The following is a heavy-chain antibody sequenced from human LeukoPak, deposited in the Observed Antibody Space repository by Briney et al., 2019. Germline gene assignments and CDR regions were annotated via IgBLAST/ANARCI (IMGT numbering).Heavy chain of an antibody. D-gene: IGHD3-10*01. Sequence: SVKVSCKASGGTFSSYAISWVRQAPGQGLEWMGRIIPILGIANYAQKFQGRVTITADKSTSTAYMELSRLRSEDTAVYYCARWMVRGVIDDAFDIWGQGTMVTVSS. V-gene: IGHV1-69*04. CDR2: IIPILGIA. CDR1: GGTFSSYA. CDR3: ARWMVRGVIDDAFDI. J-gene: IGHJ3*02.